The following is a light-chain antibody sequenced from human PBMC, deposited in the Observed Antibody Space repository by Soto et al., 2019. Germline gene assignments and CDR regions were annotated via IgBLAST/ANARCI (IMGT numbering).Light chain of an antibody. V-gene: IGKV3-20*01. CDR3: QQYGISAWT. CDR1: QTVSSSY. J-gene: IGKJ1*01. CDR2: GAS. Sequence: EIVLTQSPGTLSLSPGERATLSCRASQTVSSSYLAWYQHKPGQAPRLLIYGASTRATGIPVRFSGSGSGTDFTLTISRLEPEDFAVYYCQQYGISAWTFGQGTKMEMK.